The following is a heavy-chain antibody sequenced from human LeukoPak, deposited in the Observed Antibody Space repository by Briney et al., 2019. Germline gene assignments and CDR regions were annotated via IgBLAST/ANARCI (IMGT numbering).Heavy chain of an antibody. V-gene: IGHV4-34*01. CDR3: SRGLDSRKLGY. Sequence: GSLSLSCEASGFTFDDYGMSWVRQAAGKGLEWIGSIHPSGRLYNNPSLESRVTISIDTSKNQFSLNLNSVTAADTAVYFCSRGLDSRKLGYWGQGTLVTVSS. J-gene: IGHJ4*02. CDR1: GFTFDDYG. D-gene: IGHD3-22*01. CDR2: IHPSGRL.